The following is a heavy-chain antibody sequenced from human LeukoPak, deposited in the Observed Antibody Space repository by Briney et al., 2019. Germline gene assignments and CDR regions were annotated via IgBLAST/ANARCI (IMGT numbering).Heavy chain of an antibody. CDR2: IRSSGTTI. V-gene: IGHV3-11*04. CDR3: ARGNSGWYYFDY. CDR1: GFTFSSYW. Sequence: GGSLRLSCAASGFTFSSYWMHWIRQAPGKGLEWVSYIRSSGTTIYYADSVKGRFTISRDNAKNSLYLQMNSLGAEDTAVYYCARGNSGWYYFDYWGQGTLVTVSS. D-gene: IGHD6-19*01. J-gene: IGHJ4*02.